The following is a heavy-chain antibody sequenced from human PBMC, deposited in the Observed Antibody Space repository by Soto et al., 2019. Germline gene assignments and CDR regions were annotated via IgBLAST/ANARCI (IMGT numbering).Heavy chain of an antibody. V-gene: IGHV1-3*01. Sequence: QVQLVQSGAEVKKPGASVKISCKTSGYIFINYAMHWVRQAPGQRLEWMGWINGGNGNTQYSQKFQGRVTITRDTSASTIYMELSSLTSEDTAVIYCARSGYSSGWYHWYFDFWGRGTLVTVSS. D-gene: IGHD6-19*01. CDR2: INGGNGNT. J-gene: IGHJ2*01. CDR3: ARSGYSSGWYHWYFDF. CDR1: GYIFINYA.